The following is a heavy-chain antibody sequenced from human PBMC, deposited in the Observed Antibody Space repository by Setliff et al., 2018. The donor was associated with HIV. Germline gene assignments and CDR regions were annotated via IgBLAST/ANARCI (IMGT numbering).Heavy chain of an antibody. CDR2: IYNSGNT. J-gene: IGHJ6*02. CDR3: ARGHCSGTNCYGVDYYGMDV. Sequence: SETLSLTCIVSGASISSDTWSWIRQPPGKGLQWIGFIYNSGNTNYNPSLRRRVTISADKSKNQFSLKLTSVTAADTAVYYCARGHCSGTNCYGVDYYGMDVWGQGTTVTVSS. D-gene: IGHD2-2*01. CDR1: GASISSDT. V-gene: IGHV4-59*12.